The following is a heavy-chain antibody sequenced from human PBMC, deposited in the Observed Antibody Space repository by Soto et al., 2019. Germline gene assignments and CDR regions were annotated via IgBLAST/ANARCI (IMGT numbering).Heavy chain of an antibody. J-gene: IGHJ4*02. CDR3: VRDDPGLGMDS. D-gene: IGHD1-26*01. V-gene: IGHV3-74*01. Sequence: GGSLRLSCAASGFTFSNFWMHWVRQAPGKGLVWVSHITSDGSDSTHADSVKGRFTISRDNAKNTLYLQMNSLRAEDTAVYFCVRDDPGLGMDSWGLGTLVTVSS. CDR2: ITSDGSDS. CDR1: GFTFSNFW.